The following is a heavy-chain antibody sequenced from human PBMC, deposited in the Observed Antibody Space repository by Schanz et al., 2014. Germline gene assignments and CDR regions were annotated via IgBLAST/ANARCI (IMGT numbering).Heavy chain of an antibody. Sequence: EVQLVESGGGLVQPGGSLRLSCAASGFTFSAYWMTWVRQAPGKGLDWVGIIKPDGSEKFYVDSVKGRFTISRDNAKNLMYLHLNSLRAEDTAVYYCARDKGGYYPFDYWGQGTLVTVSS. J-gene: IGHJ4*02. CDR3: ARDKGGYYPFDY. CDR2: IKPDGSEK. D-gene: IGHD3-3*01. CDR1: GFTFSAYW. V-gene: IGHV3-7*01.